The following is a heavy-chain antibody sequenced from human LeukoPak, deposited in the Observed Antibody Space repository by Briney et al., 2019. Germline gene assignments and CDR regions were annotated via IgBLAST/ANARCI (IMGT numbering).Heavy chain of an antibody. CDR1: GFTFDDYA. V-gene: IGHV3-9*01. CDR3: AKGREYSRSSGDYFDY. J-gene: IGHJ4*02. CDR2: ISWNSGSI. Sequence: PGRSLRLSCAASGFTFDDYAMHWVRQAPGKGLEWVSGISWNSGSIGYADSVKGRFTISRDNAKNSLYLQMNSLRAEDTALYYCAKGREYSRSSGDYFDYWGQGTLVTVSS. D-gene: IGHD6-6*01.